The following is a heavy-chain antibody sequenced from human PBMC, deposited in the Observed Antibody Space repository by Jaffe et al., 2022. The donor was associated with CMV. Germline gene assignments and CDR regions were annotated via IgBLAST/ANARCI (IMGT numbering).Heavy chain of an antibody. CDR2: IWFDGSNK. J-gene: IGHJ3*02. D-gene: IGHD6-13*01. CDR1: GFTFSSYG. V-gene: IGHV3-33*01. CDR3: ARAQRIVEVGTDDAFDI. Sequence: QVQLVESGGGVVQPGTSLRLSCAASGFTFSSYGMHWVRQAPGKGLEWVAVIWFDGSNKYYADSVKGRFTISRDNSKNTLYLQMNTLRAEDTAVYYCARAQRIVEVGTDDAFDIWGQGTMVTVSS.